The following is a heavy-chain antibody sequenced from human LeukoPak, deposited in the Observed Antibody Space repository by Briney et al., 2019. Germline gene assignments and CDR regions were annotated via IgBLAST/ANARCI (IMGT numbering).Heavy chain of an antibody. V-gene: IGHV4-4*02. CDR2: IYQSGSP. J-gene: IGHJ4*02. CDR1: GASISSPFW. CDR3: ARLGNTGGDYGDYEGWNY. D-gene: IGHD4-17*01. Sequence: PSETLSLTCAVSGASISSPFWWSWVRQTPGQGLEWIGEIYQSGSPNYNPSLKSRVTMSVDKSKNLVFLRLMSVTAADTAVYYCARLGNTGGDYGDYEGWNYWGQGTLVTVSS.